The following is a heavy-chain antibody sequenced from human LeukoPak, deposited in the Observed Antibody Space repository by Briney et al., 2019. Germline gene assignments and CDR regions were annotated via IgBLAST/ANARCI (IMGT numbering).Heavy chain of an antibody. CDR1: GFTFSTYA. CDR3: ANSGAGSFDY. J-gene: IGHJ4*02. D-gene: IGHD3-10*01. Sequence: AGGSLRLSCAASGFTFSTYAMSWVRQAQGKGLEWVSGISASGGSTYYAGSVKGRFTISRDNSKNTLYLQMNSLRAEDTAVYYCANSGAGSFDYWGQGTLVTVSS. V-gene: IGHV3-23*01. CDR2: ISASGGST.